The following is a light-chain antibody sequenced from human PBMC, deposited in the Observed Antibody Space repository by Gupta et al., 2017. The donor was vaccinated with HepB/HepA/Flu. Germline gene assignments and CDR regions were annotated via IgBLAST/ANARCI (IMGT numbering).Light chain of an antibody. CDR3: GTWDSSLSGYV. CDR2: ENN. Sequence: QSVLTPPPSLPAAPGTKVPTHAWTGGSNIGNNYVCWYQQLPGTAPKFLMYENNKRPSGIPDRFSGSKSGTSATLDITGLQTGDEADYYCGTWDSSLSGYVFGTGTKVTVL. J-gene: IGLJ1*01. V-gene: IGLV1-51*02. CDR1: GSNIGNNY.